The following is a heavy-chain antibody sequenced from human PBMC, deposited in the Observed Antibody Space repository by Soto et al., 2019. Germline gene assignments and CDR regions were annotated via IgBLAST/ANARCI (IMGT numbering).Heavy chain of an antibody. D-gene: IGHD6-19*01. CDR2: IYSGGST. J-gene: IGHJ2*01. V-gene: IGHV3-53*02. CDR1: GFTVSSNY. CDR3: AGPSSGWSAHTGPGYFDL. Sequence: EVQLVETGGGLIQPGGSLRLSCAASGFTVSSNYRSWVRQAPGKGLEWVSVIYSGGSTYYADSVKGRFTISRDNSKNTLYLQMNSLSAEDTAVYYCAGPSSGWSAHTGPGYFDLWGRGTLVTVSS.